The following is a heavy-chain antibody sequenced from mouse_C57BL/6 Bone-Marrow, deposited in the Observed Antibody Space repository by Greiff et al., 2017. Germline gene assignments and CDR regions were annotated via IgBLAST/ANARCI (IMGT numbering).Heavy chain of an antibody. CDR1: GYTFTDYY. V-gene: IGHV1-26*01. CDR2: INPNNGGT. D-gene: IGHD3-2*02. J-gene: IGHJ1*03. CDR3: ARGDSSGYGYFDV. Sequence: VQLQQSGPELVKPGASVKISCKASGYTFTDYYMNWVKQSHGKSLEWIGDINPNNGGTSYNQKFKGKATLTVDKSSSTAYMELRSLTSEDSAVYDCARGDSSGYGYFDVWGTGTTVTVSS.